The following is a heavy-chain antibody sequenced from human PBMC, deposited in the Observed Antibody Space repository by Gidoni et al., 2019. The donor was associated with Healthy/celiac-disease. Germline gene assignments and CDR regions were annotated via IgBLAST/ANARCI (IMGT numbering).Heavy chain of an antibody. CDR2: ISWNSGSI. V-gene: IGHV3-9*01. Sequence: EVQLVASGGGLVQPGRSLRLSCAASGFTFDDYAMHWVRQAPGKGLEWVSGISWNSGSIGYADSVKGRFTISRDNDKNSLYLQMNSLRAEDTALYYCAKATTDDGVYGMDVWGQGTTVTGLL. CDR1: GFTFDDYA. D-gene: IGHD4-17*01. J-gene: IGHJ6*02. CDR3: AKATTDDGVYGMDV.